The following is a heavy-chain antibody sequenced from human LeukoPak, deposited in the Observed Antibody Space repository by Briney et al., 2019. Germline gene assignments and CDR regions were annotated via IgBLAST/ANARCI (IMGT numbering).Heavy chain of an antibody. D-gene: IGHD3-10*01. Sequence: GGSLRLSCAASGFTFNSYWMSWVRQAPGKGLEWVANIDPDGSEKQYGDSVKGRFTTSRDNAKNSLYLQMNSPRAEDTAIYYCARIYYFGDNNWRYFDNWGQGTLVTVSS. J-gene: IGHJ4*02. V-gene: IGHV3-7*01. CDR3: ARIYYFGDNNWRYFDN. CDR2: IDPDGSEK. CDR1: GFTFNSYW.